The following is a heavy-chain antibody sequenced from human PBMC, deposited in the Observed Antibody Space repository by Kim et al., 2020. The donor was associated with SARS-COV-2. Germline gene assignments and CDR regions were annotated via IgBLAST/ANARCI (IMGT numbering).Heavy chain of an antibody. V-gene: IGHV3-53*01. CDR1: GFTVSSNY. J-gene: IGHJ3*02. CDR2: IYSGGST. D-gene: IGHD2-2*02. CDR3: ARVYRGDAFDI. Sequence: GGSLRLSCAASGFTVSSNYMSWVRQAPGKGLEWVSVIYSGGSTYYADSVKGRFTISRDNSKNTLYLQMNSLRAEDTAVYYCARVYRGDAFDIWGQGTMVTVSS.